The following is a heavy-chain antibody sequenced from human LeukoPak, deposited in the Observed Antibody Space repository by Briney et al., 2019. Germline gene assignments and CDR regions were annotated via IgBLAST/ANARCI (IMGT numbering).Heavy chain of an antibody. J-gene: IGHJ6*02. V-gene: IGHV1-18*01. CDR2: ISAYNGNT. CDR1: GYTFTSYG. Sequence: ASVKVSCKASGYTFTSYGISWVRQAPGQGLEWMGWISAYNGNTNYAQKLQGRVTMTTDTSTGTAYMELRSLRSDDTAVYYCAREKAVAGANYYYYGMDVWGQGTTVTVSS. CDR3: AREKAVAGANYYYYGMDV. D-gene: IGHD6-19*01.